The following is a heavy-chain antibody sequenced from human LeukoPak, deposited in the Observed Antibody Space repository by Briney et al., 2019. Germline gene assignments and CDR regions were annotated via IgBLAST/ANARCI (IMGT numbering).Heavy chain of an antibody. D-gene: IGHD1-7*01. V-gene: IGHV4-39*07. J-gene: IGHJ5*02. CDR2: IYYHGTT. CDR1: GGAIFNSNFY. Sequence: PSETLSLTCTVSGGAIFNSNFYWGWFRQSPGKGLEWIASIYYHGTTYYNPALKRRVTISVDTSKNQFSLKVKDVTAADTAMYFCVRDGRYNWNYWWFDPWGQGTLVIVSS. CDR3: VRDGRYNWNYWWFDP.